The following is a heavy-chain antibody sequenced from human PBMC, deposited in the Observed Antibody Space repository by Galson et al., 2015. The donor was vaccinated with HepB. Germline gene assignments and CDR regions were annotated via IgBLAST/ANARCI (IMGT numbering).Heavy chain of an antibody. CDR3: ARAPPPYSSGWHYYYYGMDV. J-gene: IGHJ6*02. CDR2: IYYSGST. CDR1: GGSVSSGNYY. D-gene: IGHD6-19*01. V-gene: IGHV4-61*01. Sequence: TLSLTCTVSGGSVSSGNYYWSWIRQPPGKGLEWIGYIYYSGSTNYNPSLKSRVTISVDTSKNQFSLKLSSVTAADTAVYYCARAPPPYSSGWHYYYYGMDVWGQGTTVTVSS.